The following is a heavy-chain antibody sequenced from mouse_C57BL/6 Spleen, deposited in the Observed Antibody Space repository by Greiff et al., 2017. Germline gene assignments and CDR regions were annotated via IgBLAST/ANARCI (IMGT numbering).Heavy chain of an antibody. CDR2: ISNLAYSI. V-gene: IGHV5-15*01. D-gene: IGHD2-3*01. J-gene: IGHJ4*01. CDR3: ARQDGYSMDY. Sequence: EVQGVESGGGLVQPGGSLKLSCAASGFTFSDYGMAWVRQAPRKGPEWVAFISNLAYSIYYAHTVTGRFTISRANANNTLYLEMSSLRSEDTAMYYCARQDGYSMDYWGQGTSVTVSS. CDR1: GFTFSDYG.